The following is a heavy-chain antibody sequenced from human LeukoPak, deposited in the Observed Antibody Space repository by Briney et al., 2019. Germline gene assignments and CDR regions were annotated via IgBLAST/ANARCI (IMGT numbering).Heavy chain of an antibody. V-gene: IGHV1-8*01. CDR1: GYSFTSYD. J-gene: IGHJ6*02. CDR3: ANFRGAIPDYYYYGMDV. D-gene: IGHD4/OR15-4a*01. CDR2: MNPNSGNT. Sequence: ASVKVSCKSSGYSFTSYDNSWVRQATGQGLEWMGGMNPNSGNTGYAQKFQGRVTMTRNTSISTAYMELSSLRSEDTAVYYCANFRGAIPDYYYYGMDVWGQGTTVTVSS.